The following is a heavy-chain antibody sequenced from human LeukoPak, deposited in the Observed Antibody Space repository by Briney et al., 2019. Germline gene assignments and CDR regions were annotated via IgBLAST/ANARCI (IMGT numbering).Heavy chain of an antibody. V-gene: IGHV1-69*13. CDR2: IIPIFGTA. CDR1: GGTFSSYA. Sequence: ASVKVSCKASGGTFSSYAISWVRQAPGQGLEWMGGIIPIFGTANYAQKFQGRVTITADESTSTAYMELSSLRSEDTAVYYCASHSGYSGYDPTVPFSSWGQGTLVTVSS. D-gene: IGHD5-12*01. CDR3: ASHSGYSGYDPTVPFSS. J-gene: IGHJ4*02.